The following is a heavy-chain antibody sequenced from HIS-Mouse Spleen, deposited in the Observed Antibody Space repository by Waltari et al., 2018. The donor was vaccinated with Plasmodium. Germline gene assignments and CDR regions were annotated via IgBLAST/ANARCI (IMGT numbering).Heavy chain of an antibody. D-gene: IGHD2-15*01. V-gene: IGHV4-34*01. CDR3: ARLVVVASKDSY. Sequence: QVQLQQWGAGLLKPSETLSLTCAGYVGSFSGYYWCWIRQPPGKGLEWIGEIKHSGSTNYNPSLKSRVTISVDTSKNQFSLKLSSVTAADTAVYYCARLVVVASKDSYWGQGTLVTVSS. CDR1: VGSFSGYY. J-gene: IGHJ4*02. CDR2: IKHSGST.